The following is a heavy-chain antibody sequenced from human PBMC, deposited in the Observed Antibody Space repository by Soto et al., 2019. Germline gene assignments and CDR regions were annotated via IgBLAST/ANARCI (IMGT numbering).Heavy chain of an antibody. V-gene: IGHV4-59*01. CDR1: GGSISPYY. D-gene: IGHD3-22*01. CDR3: ARAAYYSDSRGYFRDL. J-gene: IGHJ5*02. CDR2: IYYSGST. Sequence: SETLSLTCTVSGGSISPYYWSWIRQPPGKGLEWIGYIYYSGSTNYNPSLKSRVTISLDTSKKQISLKLSSVTAADTAVYYCARAAYYSDSRGYFRDLWGQGTRVTVSS.